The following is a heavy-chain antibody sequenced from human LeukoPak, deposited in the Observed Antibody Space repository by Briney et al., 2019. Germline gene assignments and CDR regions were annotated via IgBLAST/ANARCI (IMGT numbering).Heavy chain of an antibody. D-gene: IGHD4-17*01. V-gene: IGHV1-69*13. CDR2: IIPVFGTA. CDR3: TRRNLYTKYGENFDF. CDR1: GGTFNNYA. J-gene: IGHJ4*02. Sequence: SVKVSCKTSGGTFNNYAISWVRQAPGQGLEWMGGIIPVFGTANYAQKFRGRATITADESANTAYMELSSLRSGDTAVYYCTRRNLYTKYGENFDFWDQGTLVIVTS.